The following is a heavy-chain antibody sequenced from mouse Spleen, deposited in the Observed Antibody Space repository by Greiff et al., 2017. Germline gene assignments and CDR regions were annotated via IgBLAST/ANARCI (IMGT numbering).Heavy chain of an antibody. Sequence: EVMLVESGGGLVKLGGSLKLSCAASGFTFSSYAMSWVRQTPEKRLEWVATISSGGGNTYYPDSVKGRFTISRDNAKNTLYLQMSSLKSEDTAMYYCANERGYFDYWGQGTTLTVSS. J-gene: IGHJ2*01. CDR3: ANERGYFDY. CDR2: ISSGGGNT. CDR1: GFTFSSYA. V-gene: IGHV5-9*01.